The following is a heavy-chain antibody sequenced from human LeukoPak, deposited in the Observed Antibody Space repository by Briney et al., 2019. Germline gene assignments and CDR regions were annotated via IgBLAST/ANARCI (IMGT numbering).Heavy chain of an antibody. CDR1: GFTFCDYA. D-gene: IGHD1-26*01. Sequence: GRSLTLSCTASGFTFCDYAMSWVRQAPGKGLDWIGFIRSKTSGGTTEYAASVKGRFTILRDDSKSIAYLQINSVKTEDTAVYYRTRGDGSGSYWGQGTLVTVSS. V-gene: IGHV3-49*04. CDR2: IRSKTSGGTT. J-gene: IGHJ4*02. CDR3: TRGDGSGSY.